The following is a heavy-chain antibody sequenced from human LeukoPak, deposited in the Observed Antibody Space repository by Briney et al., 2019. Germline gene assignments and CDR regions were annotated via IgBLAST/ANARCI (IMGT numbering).Heavy chain of an antibody. J-gene: IGHJ3*02. CDR3: ARAIVHYQPGAFDI. CDR1: GYSFTSYW. V-gene: IGHV5-51*01. D-gene: IGHD1-14*01. Sequence: GASLKISCKGSGYSFTSYWIGWVRQMPGKGLEWMGIIYPGGSDTRYSPSFQGQVTISADKSISTAYLQWSSLKASDTAMYYCARAIVHYQPGAFDIWGQGTMVTVSS. CDR2: IYPGGSDT.